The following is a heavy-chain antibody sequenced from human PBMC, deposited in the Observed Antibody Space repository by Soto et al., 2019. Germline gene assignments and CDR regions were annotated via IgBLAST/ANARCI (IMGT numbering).Heavy chain of an antibody. CDR3: ATSYGSGYRAFDY. V-gene: IGHV1-69*02. CDR2: INPILSMS. D-gene: IGHD3-10*01. CDR1: GDTFAFHS. J-gene: IGHJ4*02. Sequence: QVQLVQSGAEVKRPGSSVKVSCKASGDTFAFHSINWVRQAPGLGLERMGRINPILSMSNYAQRFQGRVTMPADKSTSTAYMVLSSLRSEDTAIYYCATSYGSGYRAFDYWGQGALVTVSS.